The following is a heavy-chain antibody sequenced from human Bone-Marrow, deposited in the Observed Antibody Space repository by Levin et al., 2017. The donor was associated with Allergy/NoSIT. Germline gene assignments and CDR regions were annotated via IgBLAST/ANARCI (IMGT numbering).Heavy chain of an antibody. CDR3: ARVGNSFGP. J-gene: IGHJ5*02. CDR1: GDSISSGDYY. Sequence: SQTLSLTCAVSGDSISSGDYYWSWIRQTPGRGLEWLGHIEYSGDTYYNPSLESRISISVDTSKNQFSLSLRSVTVADSAMYFCARVGNSFGPWGQGILVTVSS. CDR2: IEYSGDT. V-gene: IGHV4-30-4*01.